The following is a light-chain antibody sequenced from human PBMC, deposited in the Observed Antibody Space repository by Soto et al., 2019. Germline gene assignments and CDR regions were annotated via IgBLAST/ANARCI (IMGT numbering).Light chain of an antibody. CDR1: SGSVSTSYY. J-gene: IGLJ1*01. Sequence: QAVVTQEPSFSVSPGGTVTLTSGLSSGSVSTSYYPSWYQQTPGQAPRTLIYSTNTRSSGVPDRFSGSILGNKAALTITGAQADDESDYYCVLYMGSGISVFGTGTKLTVL. CDR3: VLYMGSGISV. CDR2: STN. V-gene: IGLV8-61*01.